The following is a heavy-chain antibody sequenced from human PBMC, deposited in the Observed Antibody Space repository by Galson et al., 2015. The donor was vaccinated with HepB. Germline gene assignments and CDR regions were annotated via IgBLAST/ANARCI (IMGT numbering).Heavy chain of an antibody. CDR1: GFSFSTHS. Sequence: SLRLSCAASGFSFSTHSMSWVRQAPGKGLEWVANINQDGSEKYYVESVKDRFTTFSDNAKNTLYLQMHSLRPEDTAVYYCASLRSDVTFWGQGTLVTVSS. CDR3: ASLRSDVTF. J-gene: IGHJ4*02. D-gene: IGHD3-16*01. V-gene: IGHV3-7*01. CDR2: INQDGSEK.